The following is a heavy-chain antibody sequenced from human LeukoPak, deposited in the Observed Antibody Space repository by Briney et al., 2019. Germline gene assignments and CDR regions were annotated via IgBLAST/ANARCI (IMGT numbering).Heavy chain of an antibody. CDR3: ARVGYYDSSGYSGDY. CDR2: INPNSGGT. V-gene: IGHV1-2*02. D-gene: IGHD3-22*01. J-gene: IGHJ4*02. CDR1: GYTFTGYY. Sequence: ASVKVSCEASGYTFTGYYMHWVRQAPGQGLEWMGWINPNSGGTNYAQKFQGRVTMTRDTSISTAYMELSRLRSDDTAVYYCARVGYYDSSGYSGDYWGQGTLVTVSS.